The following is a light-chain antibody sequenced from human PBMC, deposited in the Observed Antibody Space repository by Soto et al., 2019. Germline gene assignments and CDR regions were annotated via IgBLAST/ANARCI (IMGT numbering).Light chain of an antibody. CDR2: EVD. CDR3: SSYSRTTTRVV. Sequence: QSALTQPASVSGSPGQSITISCTGTSTDIGGYTYVSWYQQYPGKVPKLMIYEVDNRPSGVSNRFSGSKSGSTASLTISGLQAEDEADHFCSSYSRTTTRVVFGGGTKLTVL. CDR1: STDIGGYTY. J-gene: IGLJ2*01. V-gene: IGLV2-14*01.